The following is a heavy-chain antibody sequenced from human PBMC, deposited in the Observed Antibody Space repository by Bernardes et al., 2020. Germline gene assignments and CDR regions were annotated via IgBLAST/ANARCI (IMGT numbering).Heavy chain of an antibody. V-gene: IGHV3-23*01. J-gene: IGHJ1*01. CDR3: AKGKYRSGWHHQH. CDR1: GFTFSSYA. Sequence: GGSLRLSCAASGFTFSSYAISWVRQAPGKGLAWVSAICGSGGSTYYADSVKGRFTISRDNSKNTLYMQMNSLRAEDTDVYYCAKGKYRSGWHHQHWGQGTLVTVSS. CDR2: ICGSGGST. D-gene: IGHD6-19*01.